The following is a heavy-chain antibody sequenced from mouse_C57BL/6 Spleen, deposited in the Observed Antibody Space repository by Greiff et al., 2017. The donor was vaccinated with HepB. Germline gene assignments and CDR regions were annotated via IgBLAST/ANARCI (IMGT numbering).Heavy chain of an antibody. CDR2: ISYDGSN. Sequence: VQLKESGPGLVKPSQSLSLTCSVTGYSITSGYYWNWIRQFPGNKREWMGFISYDGSNNYNPSLKNRISITRDTSKNQFFLKLNSVTTEDTATYYCARLNWYFDVWGTGTTVTVSS. J-gene: IGHJ1*03. V-gene: IGHV3-6*01. CDR3: ARLNWYFDV. CDR1: GYSITSGYY.